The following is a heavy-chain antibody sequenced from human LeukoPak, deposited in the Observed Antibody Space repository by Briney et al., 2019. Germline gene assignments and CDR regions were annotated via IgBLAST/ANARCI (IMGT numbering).Heavy chain of an antibody. V-gene: IGHV4-34*01. J-gene: IGHJ3*02. CDR2: INHSGST. D-gene: IGHD3-9*01. CDR3: ARDQDILTGYYSALGGAFDI. CDR1: GGSSSGYY. Sequence: SETLSLTCAVYGGSSSGYYWSWIRQPPGKGLEWIGEINHSGSTNYNPSLKSRVTISVDTSKNQFSLKLSSVTAADTAVYYCARDQDILTGYYSALGGAFDIWGQGTMVTVSS.